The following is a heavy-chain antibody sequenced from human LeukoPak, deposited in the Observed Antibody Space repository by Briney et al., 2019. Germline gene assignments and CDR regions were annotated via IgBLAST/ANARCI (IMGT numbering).Heavy chain of an antibody. Sequence: GGSLRLSCAASGFTFSSYSMNWVRQAPGKGLKWVSSISSSSSYIYYADSVKGRFTISRDNAKNSLYLQMNSLRAEDTAVYYCARDSSLYSSSSGFDYWGQGTLVTVSS. CDR1: GFTFSSYS. CDR2: ISSSSSYI. J-gene: IGHJ4*02. D-gene: IGHD6-6*01. CDR3: ARDSSLYSSSSGFDY. V-gene: IGHV3-21*01.